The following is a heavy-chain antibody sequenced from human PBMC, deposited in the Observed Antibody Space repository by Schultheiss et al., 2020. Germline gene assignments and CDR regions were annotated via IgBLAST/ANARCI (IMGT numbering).Heavy chain of an antibody. CDR1: GFTFSGYA. D-gene: IGHD3-9*01. CDR3: AKGYDILTGDYFDY. J-gene: IGHJ4*02. V-gene: IGHV3-23*01. CDR2: IVGSGSST. Sequence: GGSLRLSCAASGFTFSGYAMAWVRQAQGKGLEWVSGIVGSGSSTFYADSVQGRFTISRDNSKNTLYLQMNSLRAEDTAVYYCAKGYDILTGDYFDYWGQGTLVTVSS.